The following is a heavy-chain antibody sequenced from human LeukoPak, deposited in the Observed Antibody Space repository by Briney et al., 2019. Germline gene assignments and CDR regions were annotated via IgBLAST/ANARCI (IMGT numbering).Heavy chain of an antibody. V-gene: IGHV3-23*01. CDR1: GFTFSSYA. CDR3: AKTVDYYDSSGPDY. CDR2: ISGSGGST. D-gene: IGHD3-22*01. J-gene: IGHJ4*02. Sequence: GGSLRLSCAASGFTFSSYAMSWVRQAPGKGLEWVSAISGSGGSTYYADSVKGRFTISRDNSKNTLYLQMNSLRAEDTAVYYCAKTVDYYDSSGPDYWGQGALVTVSS.